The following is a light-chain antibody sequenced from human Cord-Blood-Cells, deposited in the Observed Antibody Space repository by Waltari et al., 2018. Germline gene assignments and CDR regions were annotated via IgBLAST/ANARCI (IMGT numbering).Light chain of an antibody. CDR2: EAS. CDR1: SSDVGSSNR. J-gene: IGLJ3*02. CDR3: SSYTSSSTWV. Sequence: QSALTQPPSVSGSPGQSVTISCTGTSSDVGSSNRVSWYQQPPGTAPKLMIYEASNRPSGVPDRFSGSKSGNTAYLTISGLQAEDEADYYCSSYTSSSTWVFGGGTKLTVL. V-gene: IGLV2-18*02.